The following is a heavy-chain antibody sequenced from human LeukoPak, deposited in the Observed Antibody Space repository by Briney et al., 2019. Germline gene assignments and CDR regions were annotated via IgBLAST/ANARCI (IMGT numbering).Heavy chain of an antibody. CDR3: ARMGSGYYDPDFDY. CDR1: GYTFTSYY. J-gene: IGHJ4*02. CDR2: INPSGGST. V-gene: IGHV1-46*01. D-gene: IGHD3-3*01. Sequence: ASVKVSCKASGYTFTSYYMHWLRQAPGQGLEWMGIINPSGGSTSYAQKFQGRVTMTRDMSTSTVYMELSRLRSDDTAVYYCARMGSGYYDPDFDYWGQGTLVTVSS.